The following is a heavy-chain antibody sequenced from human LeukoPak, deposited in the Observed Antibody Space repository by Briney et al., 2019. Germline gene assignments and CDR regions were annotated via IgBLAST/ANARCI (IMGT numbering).Heavy chain of an antibody. CDR2: INSDGSST. CDR3: ARDHVVVVPAAYYYYGMDV. V-gene: IGHV3-74*01. Sequence: GGSLRLSCAASGFTFSSYWMHWVRQAPGKGLVWVSRINSDGSSTSYTDSVKGRFTISRDNAKNTLYLQMNSLRAEDTAVYYCARDHVVVVPAAYYYYGMDVWGQGTTVTVSS. CDR1: GFTFSSYW. D-gene: IGHD2-2*01. J-gene: IGHJ6*02.